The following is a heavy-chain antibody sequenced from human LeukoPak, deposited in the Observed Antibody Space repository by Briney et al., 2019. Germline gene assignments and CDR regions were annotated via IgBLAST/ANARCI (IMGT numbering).Heavy chain of an antibody. CDR3: ARPYCSSTSCYGWFDP. CDR1: GYTFTSYY. CDR2: INPSGGST. D-gene: IGHD2-2*01. V-gene: IGHV1-46*01. Sequence: ASVKVSCXASGYTFTSYYMHWVRQAPGQGLEWMGIINPSGGSTSYAQKFQGRVTMTRDTSISTAYMELSRLRSDDTAVYYCARPYCSSTSCYGWFDPWGQGTLVTVSS. J-gene: IGHJ5*02.